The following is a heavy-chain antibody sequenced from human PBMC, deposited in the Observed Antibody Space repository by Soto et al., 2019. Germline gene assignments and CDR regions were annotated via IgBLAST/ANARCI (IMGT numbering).Heavy chain of an antibody. CDR2: IKSKTAGGTT. V-gene: IGHV3-15*01. CDR3: TSLYYGH. Sequence: EVQLVESGGDLVKPGGSLRLSCAASEFTFTYAWMSWVRQAPGKGLEWVGRIKSKTAGGTTDYAAPVKGRFTISIDESQNTLYLQMNSLKTEDPAVYYCTSLYYGHWGQGTLVTVSS. D-gene: IGHD3-16*02. CDR1: EFTFTYAW. J-gene: IGHJ4*02.